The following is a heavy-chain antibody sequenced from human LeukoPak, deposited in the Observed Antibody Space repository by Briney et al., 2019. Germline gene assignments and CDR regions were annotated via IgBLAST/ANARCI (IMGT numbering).Heavy chain of an antibody. V-gene: IGHV3-74*01. CDR3: ARSIAAAVGCNYYGMDV. CDR1: GFTFSSYW. J-gene: IGHJ6*04. D-gene: IGHD6-13*01. Sequence: GGSLRLSCAASGFTFSSYWMHWVRQAPGEGLVWVSRINSDESKTYYADSVKGRFTISRDNAKSTLYVHMNSLRAEDTAVYYCARSIAAAVGCNYYGMDVWGKGTTVTVSS. CDR2: INSDESKT.